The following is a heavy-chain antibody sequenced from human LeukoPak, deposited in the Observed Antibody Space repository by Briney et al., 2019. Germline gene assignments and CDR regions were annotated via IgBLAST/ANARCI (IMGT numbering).Heavy chain of an antibody. Sequence: SETLSLTCAVYGGSFSGYYWSWIRQPPGKGPEWIGEINHSGSTNYNPSLKSRVTISVDTSKNQFSLKLSSVTAADTAVYYCARARDSSGYYYSWFDYWGQGTLVTVSS. CDR1: GGSFSGYY. V-gene: IGHV4-34*01. CDR3: ARARDSSGYYYSWFDY. CDR2: INHSGST. D-gene: IGHD3-22*01. J-gene: IGHJ4*02.